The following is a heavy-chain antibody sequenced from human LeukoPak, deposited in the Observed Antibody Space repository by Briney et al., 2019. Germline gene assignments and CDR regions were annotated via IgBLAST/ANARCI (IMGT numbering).Heavy chain of an antibody. J-gene: IGHJ5*02. CDR1: VFTFSSYA. D-gene: IGHD5-18*01. V-gene: IGHV3-23*01. CDR3: AKGYTYGYAHNWFDP. CDR2: ISGSSGST. Sequence: GGSLRLSCAASVFTFSSYAMSWVRQAPGKGLEWVSAISGSSGSTYYADSVKGRFTISRDNSKNTLYLQMNSLRADDTAVYYCAKGYTYGYAHNWFDPWGQGTLVTVSS.